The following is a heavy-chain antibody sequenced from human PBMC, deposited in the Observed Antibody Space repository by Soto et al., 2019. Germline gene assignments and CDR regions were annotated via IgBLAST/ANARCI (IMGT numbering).Heavy chain of an antibody. CDR1: GYTFTSYY. CDR2: ISAGSTFI. D-gene: IGHD3-22*01. Sequence: GASVKVSCKASGYTFTSYYIHWVRQAPGQGLEWVSSISAGSTFIDYADSVRGRFIISRDNTGNSLYLQMNSLRAEDTAVYYCARDLYYYDSSGYFDYWGQGTLVTVSS. J-gene: IGHJ4*02. V-gene: IGHV3-21*04. CDR3: ARDLYYYDSSGYFDY.